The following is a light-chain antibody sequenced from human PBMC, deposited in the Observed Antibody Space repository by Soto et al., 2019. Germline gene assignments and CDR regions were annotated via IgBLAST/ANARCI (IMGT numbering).Light chain of an antibody. J-gene: IGLJ1*01. CDR3: SSYTSSRTPPSV. CDR1: SSDVGGYNS. CDR2: DVS. Sequence: QSALTQPASVSGSPGQSITISCTGTSSDVGGYNSVSWYQHHPGKAPKLMVYDVSHRPSGVSDRFSGSKSGNTASLTISGLQTEDEADYYCSSYTSSRTPPSVFGTGTKVTVL. V-gene: IGLV2-14*03.